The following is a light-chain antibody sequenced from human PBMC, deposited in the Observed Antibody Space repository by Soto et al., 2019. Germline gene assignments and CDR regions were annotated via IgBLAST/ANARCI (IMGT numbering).Light chain of an antibody. CDR3: QQYNNLHT. Sequence: EIEMTQSPATLSVSPGERATLSCRASQTVSSSLAWYQQRPGQAPRLLIYAASTRATGIPARFSGSGSGTEFTLTISSLQSEDFAVYYCQQYNNLHTFGGGTKVEIK. V-gene: IGKV3-15*01. J-gene: IGKJ4*01. CDR1: QTVSSS. CDR2: AAS.